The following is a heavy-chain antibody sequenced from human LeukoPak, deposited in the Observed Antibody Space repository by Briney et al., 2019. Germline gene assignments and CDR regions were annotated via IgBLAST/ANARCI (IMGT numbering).Heavy chain of an antibody. D-gene: IGHD2-2*01. V-gene: IGHV3-7*01. J-gene: IGHJ6*02. Sequence: PGGSLRLSCAASGFTFSSYWMSWVRQAPGKGLEWVANIKQDGSEKYYVDSVKGRFTISRDNAKNSLYLQMNSLRAEDTAVYYCARERDIVVVPAATSRSYYYGMDVWGQGTTVTVSS. CDR3: ARERDIVVVPAATSRSYYYGMDV. CDR2: IKQDGSEK. CDR1: GFTFSSYW.